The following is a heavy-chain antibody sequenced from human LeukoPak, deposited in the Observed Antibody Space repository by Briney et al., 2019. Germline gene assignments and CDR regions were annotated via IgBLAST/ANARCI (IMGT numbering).Heavy chain of an antibody. V-gene: IGHV4-34*01. CDR1: GGSFSDYY. D-gene: IGHD3-10*01. CDR3: ARGKEVITMLRGLKPGYYFDY. Sequence: SETLSLTCAVYGGSFSDYYWSWIRQPPGKGLEWIGEINHSGSTNYNPSLKSRVTISVDTSKNQFSLKLNSVTAADTAVYYCARGKEVITMLRGLKPGYYFDYWGQGTLVTVSS. CDR2: INHSGST. J-gene: IGHJ4*02.